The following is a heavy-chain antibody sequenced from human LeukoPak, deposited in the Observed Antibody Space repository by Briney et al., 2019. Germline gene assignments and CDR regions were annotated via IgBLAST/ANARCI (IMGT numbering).Heavy chain of an antibody. Sequence: GASVKVSCKASGGTFSSYTISWVRQAPGQGLEWMGRIIPILGIANYAQKFQGRVTITADKSTSTAYMELSSLRSEDTAVYYCARDDPITCSSTSCYENWFDPWGQGTLVTVYS. V-gene: IGHV1-69*04. J-gene: IGHJ5*02. D-gene: IGHD2-2*01. CDR3: ARDDPITCSSTSCYENWFDP. CDR1: GGTFSSYT. CDR2: IIPILGIA.